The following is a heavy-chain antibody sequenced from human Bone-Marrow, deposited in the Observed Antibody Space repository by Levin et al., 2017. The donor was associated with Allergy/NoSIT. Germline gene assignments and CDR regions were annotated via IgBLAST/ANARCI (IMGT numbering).Heavy chain of an antibody. J-gene: IGHJ4*02. CDR1: GFTFSRSG. Sequence: PGGSLRLSCAASGFTFSRSGMHWVRQAPGKGLEWVAAVWYDGTDKYYADSVKGRFTISRDNSKNTLYLQMNSLRADDTAVYYCARSSGSHFDYWGQGTLVTVSS. V-gene: IGHV3-33*01. D-gene: IGHD3-10*01. CDR2: VWYDGTDK. CDR3: ARSSGSHFDY.